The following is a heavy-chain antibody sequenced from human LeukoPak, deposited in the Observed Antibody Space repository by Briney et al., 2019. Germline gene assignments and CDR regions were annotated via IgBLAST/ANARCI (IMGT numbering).Heavy chain of an antibody. J-gene: IGHJ5*02. CDR2: ISSSSSYI. CDR1: GFTFSSYS. Sequence: GGSLRLSCAASGFTFSSYSMNWVRQAPGKGLEWVSSISSSSSYIYYADSVKGRFTISRDNAKNSLYLQMNSLRSDDTAVYYCARFKDGWFDPWGQGTLVTVSS. V-gene: IGHV3-21*04. CDR3: ARFKDGWFDP.